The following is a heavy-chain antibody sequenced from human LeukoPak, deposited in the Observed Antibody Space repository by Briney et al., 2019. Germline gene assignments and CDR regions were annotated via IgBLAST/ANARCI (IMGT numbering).Heavy chain of an antibody. CDR3: ARDSPYYDSSGYHTYTLDY. J-gene: IGHJ4*02. CDR2: INPSGGST. D-gene: IGHD3-22*01. V-gene: IGHV1-46*01. CDR1: GYPFTSYY. Sequence: GASVKVSCKASGYPFTSYYMHWVRQAPGQGLEWMGIINPSGGSTSYAQKFQGRVTMTRDTSTSTVYMELSSLRSEDTAVYYCARDSPYYDSSGYHTYTLDYWGQGTLVTVSS.